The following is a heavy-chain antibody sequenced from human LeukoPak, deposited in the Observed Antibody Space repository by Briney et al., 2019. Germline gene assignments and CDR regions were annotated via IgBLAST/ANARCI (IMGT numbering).Heavy chain of an antibody. CDR2: ISSNGDST. CDR3: ARDRPGDV. CDR1: GFTFSSYA. J-gene: IGHJ6*04. V-gene: IGHV3-64*01. Sequence: GGSLRLSCAASGFTFSSYAMHRVRQAPGKGLEYVSAISSNGDSTYYANFVKGRFIISRDNSKNTLYLQMGSLRPEDMAVYYCARDRPGDVWGEGTTVTVSS.